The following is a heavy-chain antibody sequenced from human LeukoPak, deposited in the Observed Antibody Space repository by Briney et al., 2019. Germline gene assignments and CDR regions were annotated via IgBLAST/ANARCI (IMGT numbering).Heavy chain of an antibody. J-gene: IGHJ4*02. CDR1: GGTFSSYA. D-gene: IGHD6-19*01. V-gene: IGHV1-69*13. CDR3: ARGQDSSGWWTFDY. Sequence: SVKVSCKASGGTFSSYAISWVRQAPGQGLEWMGGIIPIFGTANYAQKFQGRVTIAADESTSTAYMELSSLRSEDTAVYYCARGQDSSGWWTFDYWGQGTLVTVSS. CDR2: IIPIFGTA.